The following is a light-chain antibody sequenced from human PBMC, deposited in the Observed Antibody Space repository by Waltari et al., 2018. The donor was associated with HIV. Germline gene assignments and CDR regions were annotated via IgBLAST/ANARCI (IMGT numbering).Light chain of an antibody. CDR1: PSDFGLYNF. CDR2: EVS. J-gene: IGLJ3*02. Sequence: SALTQPASVSGSPGQSITISCTGSPSDFGLYNFISWYQQHPGGVPKVIISEVSSRPSGVSSRFSGSKSGNTASLTISWLQTEDEADYYCTSFTSNYTVMFGGGTKVTVL. CDR3: TSFTSNYTVM. V-gene: IGLV2-14*01.